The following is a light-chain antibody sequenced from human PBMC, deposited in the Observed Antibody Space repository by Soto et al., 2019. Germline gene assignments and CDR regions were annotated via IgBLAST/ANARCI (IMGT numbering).Light chain of an antibody. CDR2: AAS. V-gene: IGKV1-9*01. J-gene: IGKJ4*01. Sequence: IQLTPFSSFLSAPVLEIVKITRRASQGINSSLAWYQQKPGKAPKLLFYAASTMPAGVTSRFSGDGSGTEFTLTIRSLQPEDFATYFCQQLHAYPLTFGGGTKVDI. CDR1: QGINSS. CDR3: QQLHAYPLT.